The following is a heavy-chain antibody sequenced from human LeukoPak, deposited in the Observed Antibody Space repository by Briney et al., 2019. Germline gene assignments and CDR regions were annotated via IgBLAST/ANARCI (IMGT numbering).Heavy chain of an antibody. J-gene: IGHJ6*02. D-gene: IGHD1-7*01. CDR2: IKQDGSDK. V-gene: IGHV3-7*02. CDR3: ARVQVTGTTGYYYYGMDV. CDR1: GFTFSSYW. Sequence: GGSLRLSCAASGFTFSSYWMSWVRQAPGKGLEWVANIKQDGSDKYYVDSVKGRFTISRDNSKNTLYLQMNSLRAEDTAVYYCARVQVTGTTGYYYYGMDVWGQGTTVTVSS.